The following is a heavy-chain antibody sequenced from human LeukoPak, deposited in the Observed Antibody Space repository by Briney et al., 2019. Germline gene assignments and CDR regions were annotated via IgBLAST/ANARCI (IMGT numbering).Heavy chain of an antibody. V-gene: IGHV4-59*01. Sequence: PSETLSLTCTVSGGSISSYYWSWIRRPPGKGLEWIGYIYYSGSTNYNPSLKSRVTISVDTSKNQFSLKLSSVTAADTAVYYCAREGCSSTSCFNWFDPWGQGTLVTVSS. CDR2: IYYSGST. CDR3: AREGCSSTSCFNWFDP. J-gene: IGHJ5*02. D-gene: IGHD2-2*01. CDR1: GGSISSYY.